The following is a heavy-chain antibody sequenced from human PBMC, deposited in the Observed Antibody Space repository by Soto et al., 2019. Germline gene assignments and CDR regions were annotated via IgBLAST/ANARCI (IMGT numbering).Heavy chain of an antibody. V-gene: IGHV3-15*07. CDR1: GFTFTNAW. J-gene: IGHJ4*01. D-gene: IGHD3-22*01. Sequence: EVQLVESGGGLVKPGGSLRLSCAASGFTFTNAWINWVRQAPGKGLEWVGRIKSKTDGGTTDYAEPVKGRFAISRDDSNNMVYLQMNSLKIEDTAVYYFTTDSYSTIIIVRFDYWGHGTPVTVSS. CDR2: IKSKTDGGTT. CDR3: TTDSYSTIIIVRFDY.